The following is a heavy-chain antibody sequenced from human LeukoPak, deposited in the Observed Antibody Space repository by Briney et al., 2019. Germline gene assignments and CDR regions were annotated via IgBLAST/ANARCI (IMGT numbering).Heavy chain of an antibody. V-gene: IGHV3-30*03. CDR1: GFTFSSYW. CDR2: ISNDGSNK. Sequence: GGSLRLSCAASGFTFSSYWMHWVRQAPGKGLEWVAVISNDGSNKHYADSVKGRFTISRDNSKNTLYLQMNSLRTEDTAVYYRARDRPIFGVEIPGFWGQGTLVTVSS. CDR3: ARDRPIFGVEIPGF. D-gene: IGHD3-3*01. J-gene: IGHJ4*02.